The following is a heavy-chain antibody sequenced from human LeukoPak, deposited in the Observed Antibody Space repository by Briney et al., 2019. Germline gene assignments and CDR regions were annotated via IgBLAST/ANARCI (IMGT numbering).Heavy chain of an antibody. CDR3: ATPGGDGYNFDLDY. V-gene: IGHV4-39*07. D-gene: IGHD5-24*01. J-gene: IGHJ4*02. CDR2: IYYSGST. CDR1: GGSISSSSYY. Sequence: SETLSLTCTVSGGSISSSSYYWGWIRQPPGKGLEWIGSIYYSGSTYYNPSLKSRVTISVDTSKNQFSLKLSSVTAADTAVYYCATPGGDGYNFDLDYWGQGTLVTVSS.